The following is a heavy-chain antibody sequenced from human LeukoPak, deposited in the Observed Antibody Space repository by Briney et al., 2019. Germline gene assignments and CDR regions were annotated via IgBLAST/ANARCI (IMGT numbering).Heavy chain of an antibody. D-gene: IGHD5-18*01. CDR1: GGSISSGGYS. CDR3: ASGGYSYGFDY. J-gene: IGHJ4*02. CDR2: IYHNGNT. Sequence: SETLSLTCAVSGGSISSGGYSWSWIRQPPGKGLEWIGYIYHNGNTYYSPSLKSRVTISVDRSKNQLSLKLSSVTAADTAMYYRASGGYSYGFDYWGQGTLVIVSS. V-gene: IGHV4-30-2*01.